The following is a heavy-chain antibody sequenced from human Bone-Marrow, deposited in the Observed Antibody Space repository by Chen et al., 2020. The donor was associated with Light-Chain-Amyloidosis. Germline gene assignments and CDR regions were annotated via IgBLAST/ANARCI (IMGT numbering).Heavy chain of an antibody. J-gene: IGHJ4*02. V-gene: IGHV1-18*01. CDR1: GYTFTNYG. D-gene: IGHD3-22*01. Sequence: QVQLVQSGAEVKRPGASVKVSCKASGYTFTNYGINWVRQAPGQGLEWMGWISTYNGNTKYAQELQGRVTMTTDTSTNTAYMELRSLISDDTAVYYGARTYDSSVDDSVYGYDYWGQGSQVTVSS. CDR2: ISTYNGNT. CDR3: ARTYDSSVDDSVYGYDY.